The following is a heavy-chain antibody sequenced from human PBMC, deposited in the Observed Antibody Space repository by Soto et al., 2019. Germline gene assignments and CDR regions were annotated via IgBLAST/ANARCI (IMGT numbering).Heavy chain of an antibody. J-gene: IGHJ4*02. V-gene: IGHV4-31*03. CDR2: IYYSGST. CDR1: GGSISSGGYY. CDR3: ARVTGGDYYYFEY. D-gene: IGHD4-17*01. Sequence: LSLTCTVSGGSISSGGYYWSWIRQHPGKGLEWIGYIYYSGSTYYNPSLKSRVTLSVDTSKNQFSLKLSSVTAADTAVYYCARVTGGDYYYFEYWGQGTLVTVSS.